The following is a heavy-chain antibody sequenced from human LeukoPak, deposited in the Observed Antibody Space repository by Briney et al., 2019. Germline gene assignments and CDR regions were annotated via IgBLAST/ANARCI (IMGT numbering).Heavy chain of an antibody. J-gene: IGHJ3*02. Sequence: PGGSLRLSCAASGFTFSSYAMHWVRQAPGKGLEWVAVISYDGSNKYYADSVKGRFTISRDNSKNTLYLQMNSLRAEDTAVYYCARDSDGIAAWVLDIWGQGTMVTVSS. CDR3: ARDSDGIAAWVLDI. CDR1: GFTFSSYA. V-gene: IGHV3-30-3*01. D-gene: IGHD6-13*01. CDR2: ISYDGSNK.